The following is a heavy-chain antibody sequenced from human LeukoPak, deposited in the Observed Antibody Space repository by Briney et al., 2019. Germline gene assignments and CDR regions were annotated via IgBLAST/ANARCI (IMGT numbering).Heavy chain of an antibody. CDR1: GFTFSSYG. CDR2: ISYDGSNK. V-gene: IGHV3-30*18. CDR3: AKDLYKARVVVPAGMDV. Sequence: PGRSLRLSCAAPGFTFSSYGMHWVRQAPGKGLEWVAVISYDGSNKYYADSVKGRFTISRDNSKNTLYLQMNSLRAEDTAVYYCAKDLYKARVVVPAGMDVWGQGTTVTVSS. J-gene: IGHJ6*02. D-gene: IGHD2-2*01.